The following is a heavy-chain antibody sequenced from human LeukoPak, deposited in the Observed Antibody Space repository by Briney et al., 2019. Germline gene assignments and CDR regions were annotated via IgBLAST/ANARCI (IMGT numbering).Heavy chain of an antibody. CDR1: GGSISSSSYY. D-gene: IGHD5-18*01. CDR3: AKTWIPGPFDY. Sequence: PSETLSLTCTVSGGSISSSSYYWGWIRQPPGKGLEGIGSISYSGNTFYNPSLKSRVTISVDTSKTQFSLKLSSVTAADRAVYYCAKTWIPGPFDYWGQGTLVTVSS. J-gene: IGHJ4*02. CDR2: ISYSGNT. V-gene: IGHV4-39*01.